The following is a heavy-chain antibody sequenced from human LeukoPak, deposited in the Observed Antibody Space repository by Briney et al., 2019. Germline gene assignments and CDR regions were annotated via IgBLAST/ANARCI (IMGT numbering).Heavy chain of an antibody. V-gene: IGHV4-39*07. CDR1: GGSISSGSYY. D-gene: IGHD2/OR15-2a*01. CDR3: ARVSVLSLGPYNWFDP. J-gene: IGHJ5*02. CDR2: IYYSGST. Sequence: SETLSLTCTVSGGSISSGSYYWGWIRQPPGKGLEWIGSIYYSGSTYYNPSLKSRVTISVDTSKNQFSLKLSSVTAADTAVYYCARVSVLSLGPYNWFDPWGQGTLVTVSS.